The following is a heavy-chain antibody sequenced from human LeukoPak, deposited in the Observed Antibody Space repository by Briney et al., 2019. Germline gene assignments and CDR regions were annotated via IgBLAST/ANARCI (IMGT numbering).Heavy chain of an antibody. D-gene: IGHD3-22*01. J-gene: IGHJ3*02. Sequence: GGSLRLSCAASGFTFSSYAMSWVRQAPGKGLEWVSAISGSGGSTYYADSVKGRFTISGDNSKNTLYLQMNSLRAEDTAVYYCAKDQDTSYYYDTRGPFDIWGQGTMVTVSS. CDR1: GFTFSSYA. CDR2: ISGSGGST. V-gene: IGHV3-23*01. CDR3: AKDQDTSYYYDTRGPFDI.